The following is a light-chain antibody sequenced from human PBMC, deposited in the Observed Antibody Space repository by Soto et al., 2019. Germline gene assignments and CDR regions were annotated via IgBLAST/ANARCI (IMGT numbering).Light chain of an antibody. CDR1: SSDVGSYNL. J-gene: IGLJ1*01. CDR2: EGS. V-gene: IGLV2-23*01. CDR3: FSSAGNSIDV. Sequence: QSALTQPASVSGSPGQSITISCTGTSSDVGSYNLVSWYQQHPGKAPKLMIHEGSKRPSWVSNRFSGSKSGNKASLTISGLQAEDEADYHCFSSAGNSIDVFGTGTKLTVL.